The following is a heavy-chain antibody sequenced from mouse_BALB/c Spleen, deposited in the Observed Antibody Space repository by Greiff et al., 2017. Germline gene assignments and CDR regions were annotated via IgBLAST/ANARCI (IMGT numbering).Heavy chain of an antibody. D-gene: IGHD1-1*02. Sequence: VQLQQSGAELVRPGALVKLSCKASGFNIKDYYMHWVKQRPEQGLEWIGWIDPENGNTIYDPKFQGKASITADTSSNTAYLQLSSLTSEDTAVYYCARYGGYYLDGWGQGTTLTVSA. CDR2: IDPENGNT. J-gene: IGHJ2*01. CDR1: GFNIKDYY. CDR3: ARYGGYYLDG. V-gene: IGHV14-1*02.